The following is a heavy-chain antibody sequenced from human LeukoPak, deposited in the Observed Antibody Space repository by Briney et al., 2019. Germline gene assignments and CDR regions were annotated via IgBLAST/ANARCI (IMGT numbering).Heavy chain of an antibody. V-gene: IGHV3-33*01. CDR2: IWYDGSNK. Sequence: PGGSLRLSCAASGFTFSSYGMHWVRQAPGKGLEWVPVIWYDGSNKYYADSVKGRFTISRDNSKNTLYLQMNSLRAEDTAVYYCARDYKAYYYDSILGYWGQGTLVTVSS. J-gene: IGHJ4*02. CDR1: GFTFSSYG. CDR3: ARDYKAYYYDSILGY. D-gene: IGHD3-22*01.